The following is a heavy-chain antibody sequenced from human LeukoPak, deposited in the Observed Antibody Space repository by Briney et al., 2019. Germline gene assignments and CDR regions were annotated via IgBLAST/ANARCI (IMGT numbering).Heavy chain of an antibody. CDR3: AKEPREYCSSTSCPNWFDS. CDR1: GFTFSTYA. V-gene: IGHV3-23*01. CDR2: ISASGGTT. Sequence: GGSLRLSCAASGFTFSTYAMSWVRQAPGKGLEWVSAISASGGTTYYADSVKGRFTISRDNSKNTLYLQMNSLRAEDTAVYYCAKEPREYCSSTSCPNWFDSWGQGTLVTVSS. D-gene: IGHD2-2*01. J-gene: IGHJ5*01.